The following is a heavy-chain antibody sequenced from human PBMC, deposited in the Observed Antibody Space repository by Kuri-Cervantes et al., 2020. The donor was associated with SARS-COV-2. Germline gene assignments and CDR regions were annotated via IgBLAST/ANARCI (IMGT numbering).Heavy chain of an antibody. CDR2: IYYSGST. CDR3: ARDSRISGDY. D-gene: IGHD2-15*01. Sequence: ESLKISCTVSGGSISSSSYYWGWIRQPPGKGLEWIGSIYYSGSTYYNPSLKSRVTISIDTSKNQFSLKLSSVTAADTAVYYCARDSRISGDYWGQGTLVTVSS. J-gene: IGHJ4*02. CDR1: GGSISSSSYY. V-gene: IGHV4-39*07.